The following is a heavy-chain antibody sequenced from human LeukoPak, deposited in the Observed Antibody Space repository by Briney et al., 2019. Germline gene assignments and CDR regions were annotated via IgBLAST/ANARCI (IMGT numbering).Heavy chain of an antibody. V-gene: IGHV4-30-4*07. Sequence: SETLSLTCAVSGGSISSGGYSWSWIRQPPGKGLEWIGYIYYSGSTSYNPSLKSLVTISVDTSKNQFSLKLSSVTAAATALYYCARGGGPEYCGGDSHRHFDYGGRGPLVTVS. CDR1: GGSISSGGYS. CDR3: ARGGGPEYCGGDSHRHFDY. D-gene: IGHD2-21*02. CDR2: IYYSGST. J-gene: IGHJ4*02.